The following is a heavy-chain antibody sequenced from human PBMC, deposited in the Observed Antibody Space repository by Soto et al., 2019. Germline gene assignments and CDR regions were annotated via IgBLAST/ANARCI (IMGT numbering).Heavy chain of an antibody. D-gene: IGHD6-13*01. Sequence: QVQLVESGGGVVQPGGSLRLSCAASGFTLSNYGMHWVRQAPGKGLQWVAVIWSNGINKYYIDSVKGRFTISRDGAKNTLDLQMNTLRAEDTAVYYCGRGRQAGPQGYLDSWGQGTPVTVFS. CDR3: GRGRQAGPQGYLDS. CDR2: IWSNGINK. J-gene: IGHJ4*02. V-gene: IGHV3-33*01. CDR1: GFTLSNYG.